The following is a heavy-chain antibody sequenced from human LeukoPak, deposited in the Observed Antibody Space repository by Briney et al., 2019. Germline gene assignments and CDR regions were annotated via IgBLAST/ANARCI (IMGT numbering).Heavy chain of an antibody. CDR1: GYTFTSYD. J-gene: IGHJ6*04. CDR2: MNPSSGST. D-gene: IGHD2-2*01. CDR3: ARGRSAMRMDV. Sequence: ASVKVSCKACGYTFTSYDIKLVRQATGQGLEWRGWMNPSSGSTGYAQKCQGRVTITRNTSISTAYMELSTLRSEDTAVYYCARGRSAMRMDVWGKGATVTVSS. V-gene: IGHV1-8*03.